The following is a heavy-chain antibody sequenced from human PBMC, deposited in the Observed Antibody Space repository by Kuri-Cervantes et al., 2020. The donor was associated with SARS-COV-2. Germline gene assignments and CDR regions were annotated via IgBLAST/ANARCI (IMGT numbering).Heavy chain of an antibody. CDR2: IYTSGST. V-gene: IGHV4-4*07. J-gene: IGHJ5*02. Sequence: SETLSLTCTVSGGSISSYYWSWIRQPAGKGLEWIGRIYTSGSTNYNPSLKSRVAISVCTSKLQFSLKLSAVTAADTAVYYCAKGVDCSSNSCSWGWFDPWGQGTLVTVSS. CDR1: GGSISSYY. D-gene: IGHD2-2*01. CDR3: AKGVDCSSNSCSWGWFDP.